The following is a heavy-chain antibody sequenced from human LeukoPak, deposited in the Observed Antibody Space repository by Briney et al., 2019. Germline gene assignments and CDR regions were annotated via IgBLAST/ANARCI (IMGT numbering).Heavy chain of an antibody. CDR1: GFTFSSHV. CDR3: AKVLNGPRVGATTFAYFDY. V-gene: IGHV3-23*01. D-gene: IGHD1-26*01. CDR2: ISGSGGST. J-gene: IGHJ4*02. Sequence: PGGSLRLSCAASGFTFSSHVMSWVRQAPGKGLEWVSTISGSGGSTYYADSVKGRFTISRDNSKNTLYLQMNSLRAEDTAVYYCAKVLNGPRVGATTFAYFDYWGQGTLVTVSS.